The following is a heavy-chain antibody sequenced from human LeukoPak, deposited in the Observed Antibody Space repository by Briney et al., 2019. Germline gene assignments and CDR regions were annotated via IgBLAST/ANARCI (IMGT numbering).Heavy chain of an antibody. CDR2: INHSGST. Sequence: SETLSLTCTVSGGSISSYYWSWIRQPPGKGLEWIGEINHSGSTNYNPSLKSRVTISVDTSKNQFSLKLSSVTAADTAVYYCARGLRFLEWLSYYYYGMDVWGQGTTVTVSS. D-gene: IGHD3-3*01. V-gene: IGHV4-34*01. CDR1: GGSISSYY. CDR3: ARGLRFLEWLSYYYYGMDV. J-gene: IGHJ6*02.